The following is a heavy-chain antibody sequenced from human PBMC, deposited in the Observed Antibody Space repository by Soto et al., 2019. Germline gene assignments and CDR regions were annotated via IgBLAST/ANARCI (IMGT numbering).Heavy chain of an antibody. CDR3: AREDVGQQLTYAFDI. CDR1: GGSISSSSYY. V-gene: IGHV4-39*02. D-gene: IGHD6-13*01. Sequence: SETLSLTCTVSGGSISSSSYYWGWIRQPPGKGLEWIGSIYYSGSTYYNPSLKSRVTISVDTSKNQFSLQLNSVTPEDTAVYYCAREDVGQQLTYAFDIWGQGTMVTVSS. J-gene: IGHJ3*02. CDR2: IYYSGST.